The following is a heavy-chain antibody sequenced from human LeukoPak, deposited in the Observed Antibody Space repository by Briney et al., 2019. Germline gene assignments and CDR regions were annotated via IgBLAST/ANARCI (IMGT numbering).Heavy chain of an antibody. D-gene: IGHD4-11*01. J-gene: IGHJ4*02. CDR2: IKEDGSEK. CDR3: ARDNRDYSTPYYFDY. V-gene: IGHV3-7*01. CDR1: GFTFSSYA. Sequence: GGSLRLSCAASGFTFSSYAMSWVRQAPGKGLEWVANIKEDGSEKYYVDSVKGRFTISRDNAKISLFLQMDSLRAEDTAVYFCARDNRDYSTPYYFDYWGQGTLVTVSS.